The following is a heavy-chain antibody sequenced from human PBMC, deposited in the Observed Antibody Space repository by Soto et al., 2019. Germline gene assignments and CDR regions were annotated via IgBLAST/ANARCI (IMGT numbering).Heavy chain of an antibody. J-gene: IGHJ4*02. V-gene: IGHV3-33*01. Sequence: QVQLVESGGGVVQPGRSLRLSCAASGFTFSSYGMHWVRQAPGKGLEWVAVIWYDGSNKYYADSVKGRFTISRDNSKNPLYLQMNSLRAEDTAVYYCARNSGNGWNDYWGQGTLVTVSS. CDR2: IWYDGSNK. D-gene: IGHD1-26*01. CDR1: GFTFSSYG. CDR3: ARNSGNGWNDY.